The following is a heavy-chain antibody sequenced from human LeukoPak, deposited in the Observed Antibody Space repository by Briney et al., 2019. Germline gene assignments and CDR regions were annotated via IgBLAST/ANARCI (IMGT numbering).Heavy chain of an antibody. CDR2: IYPGDSA. CDR1: GYSFTSYW. V-gene: IGHV5-51*01. CDR3: ARQGLHREQGPNDY. Sequence: GESLKISCKGSGYSFTSYWIGWVRQMPGKGLEWMGIIYPGDSARYSPSFQGQVTISADKSISTAYLQWSSLKASDTAMYYCARQGLHREQGPNDYWGQGTLVTVST. D-gene: IGHD1-26*01. J-gene: IGHJ4*02.